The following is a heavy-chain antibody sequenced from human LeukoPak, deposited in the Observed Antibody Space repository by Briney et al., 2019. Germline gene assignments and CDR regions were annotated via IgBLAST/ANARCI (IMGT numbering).Heavy chain of an antibody. D-gene: IGHD3-10*01. Sequence: PPETLSLTCTVSGGSISSGGYYWSWIRQHPGKCLEWIGYIYYSGSTYYNPSLKSRVTISVDTSKNQFSLKLSSVTAADTAVYYCARGRLDSMVRGVIAFDPWGQGTLVTVSS. CDR2: IYYSGST. CDR3: ARGRLDSMVRGVIAFDP. J-gene: IGHJ5*02. CDR1: GGSISSGGYY. V-gene: IGHV4-31*03.